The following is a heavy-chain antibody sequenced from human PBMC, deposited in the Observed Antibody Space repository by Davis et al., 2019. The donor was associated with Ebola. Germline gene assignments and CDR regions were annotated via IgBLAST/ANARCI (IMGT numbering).Heavy chain of an antibody. CDR3: AREGDYVWDAYFDY. V-gene: IGHV3-30*03. D-gene: IGHD3-16*01. CDR2: ISYDGSNK. CDR1: GFTFSSYG. Sequence: PGGSLRLSCAASGFTFSSYGMHWVRQAPGKGLEWVAVISYDGSNKYYADSVKGRFTISRDNSKNTLYLQMNSLRAEDTAVYYCAREGDYVWDAYFDYWGQGTLVTVSS. J-gene: IGHJ4*02.